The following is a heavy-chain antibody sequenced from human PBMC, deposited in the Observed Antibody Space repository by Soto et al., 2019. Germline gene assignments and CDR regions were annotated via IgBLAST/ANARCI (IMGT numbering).Heavy chain of an antibody. Sequence: EVQLLESGGDLVQPGGSLRLSCVASGFSFADSAMTWVRQAPLKGLEWVASISGSSGGIYYADSVTGRFIISRDNAKKKLYLRMHSLEAEDTAVYYCERLDEAGLANKTNWLDSWGLGSLVTVSS. V-gene: IGHV3-23*01. J-gene: IGHJ5*01. D-gene: IGHD1-1*01. CDR3: ERLDEAGLANKTNWLDS. CDR2: ISGSSGGI. CDR1: GFSFADSA.